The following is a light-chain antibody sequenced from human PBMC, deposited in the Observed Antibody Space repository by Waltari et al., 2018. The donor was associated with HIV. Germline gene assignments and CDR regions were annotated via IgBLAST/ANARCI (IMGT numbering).Light chain of an antibody. J-gene: IGLJ2*01. V-gene: IGLV1-44*01. CDR2: SSN. CDR3: AAWDDSLNGRV. CDR1: NSNLGSHT. Sequence: QSVLTQPPSASGTPGQRVTIPCSRRNSNLGSHTVNWYQQHPGTAPKLPIHSSNQQPSGVPDRFSGSKSGTSASLAISGLQSEDEADYYCAAWDDSLNGRVFGGGTKLTVL.